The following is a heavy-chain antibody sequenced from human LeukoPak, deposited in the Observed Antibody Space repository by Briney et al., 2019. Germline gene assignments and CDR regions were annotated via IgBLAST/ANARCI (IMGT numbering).Heavy chain of an antibody. CDR1: GYTFTSYG. CDR3: ASTFFGPAATYNWFDP. CDR2: ISAYNGNT. V-gene: IGHV1-18*01. D-gene: IGHD2-2*01. J-gene: IGHJ5*02. Sequence: GASVKVSCKASGYTFTSYGISWVRQAPGQGLEWMGWISAYNGNTNYAQKLQGRVTMTTDTSTSTACMELRSLRSDDTAVYYCASTFFGPAATYNWFDPWGQGTLVTVSS.